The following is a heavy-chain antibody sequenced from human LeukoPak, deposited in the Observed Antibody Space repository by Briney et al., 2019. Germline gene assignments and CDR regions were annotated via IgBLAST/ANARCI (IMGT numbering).Heavy chain of an antibody. J-gene: IGHJ4*02. CDR3: ARVYFDWLLRFDY. Sequence: SETLSLTRAVSVHSISSGYYWGWIRQPPGKGLDWIGSMFYSGGRYYNPSRKSRVTISPDTSKNQFSLRLRSVTAADTAVYYCARVYFDWLLRFDYWGQGALVTVSS. CDR2: MFYSGGR. V-gene: IGHV4-38-2*01. D-gene: IGHD3-9*01. CDR1: VHSISSGYY.